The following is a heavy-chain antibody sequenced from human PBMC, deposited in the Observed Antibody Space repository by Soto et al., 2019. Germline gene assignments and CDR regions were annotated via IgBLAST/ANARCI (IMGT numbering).Heavy chain of an antibody. V-gene: IGHV1-24*01. D-gene: IGHD5-18*01. CDR3: ATDMGGYSYGATEVWLAP. CDR2: FDPEDGET. Sequence: KGLEWMGGFDPEDGETIYAQKFQGRVTMTEDTSTDTAYMELSSLRSEDKAVYYCATDMGGYSYGATEVWLAPWGYGTAVPVSS. J-gene: IGHJ5*02.